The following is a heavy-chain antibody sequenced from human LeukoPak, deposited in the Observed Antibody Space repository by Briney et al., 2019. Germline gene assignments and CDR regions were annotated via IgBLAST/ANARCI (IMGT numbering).Heavy chain of an antibody. J-gene: IGHJ3*02. CDR2: INAPNGNT. V-gene: IGHV1-3*01. CDR3: LRRPFVKGSGLHAFDI. D-gene: IGHD3-10*01. CDR1: GYTLTIYG. Sequence: ASVKGSCKASGYTLTIYGMHWVRQAPGQRLEPIGWINAPNGNTKYSQKFQDRVTITSDTSASPAHMELNSLRYGHTGVYYFLRRPFVKGSGLHAFDIWGQGPRVTVSS.